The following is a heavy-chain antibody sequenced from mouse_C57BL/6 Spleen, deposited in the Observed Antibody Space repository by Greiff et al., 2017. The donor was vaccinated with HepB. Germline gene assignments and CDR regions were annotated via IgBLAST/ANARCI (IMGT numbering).Heavy chain of an antibody. V-gene: IGHV1-26*01. D-gene: IGHD2-5*01. CDR2: INPNNGGT. CDR3: ARWGSNSLFDY. Sequence: EVQLQQSGPELVKPGASVKISCKASGYTFTDYYMNWVKQSHGKSLEWIGDINPNNGGTSYNQKFKGKATLTVDKSSSTAYMELRSLTSEDSAVYYCARWGSNSLFDYWGQGTTLTVSS. J-gene: IGHJ2*01. CDR1: GYTFTDYY.